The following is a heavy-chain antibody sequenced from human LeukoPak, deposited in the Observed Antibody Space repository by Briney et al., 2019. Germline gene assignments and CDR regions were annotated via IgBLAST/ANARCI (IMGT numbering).Heavy chain of an antibody. CDR1: GFTLSTYS. CDR3: ASWVVTPIDY. Sequence: GGPLRLSCGASGFTLSTYSMNWVRQAPGKGLEWVSSITSTSSYIYYADSVKGRFTISRDNAKNSLYLQMNSLRAEDTAVYYCASWVVTPIDYWGQGTLVTVSS. V-gene: IGHV3-21*01. D-gene: IGHD4-23*01. CDR2: ITSTSSYI. J-gene: IGHJ4*02.